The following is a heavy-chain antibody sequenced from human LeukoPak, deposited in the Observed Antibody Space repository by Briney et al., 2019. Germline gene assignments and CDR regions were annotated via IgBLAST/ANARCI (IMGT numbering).Heavy chain of an antibody. V-gene: IGHV3-23*01. D-gene: IGHD4-11*01. CDR2: ISGGGTT. Sequence: GGSLRLSCAASGFTFSSYAMSWVRQAPGKGLEWVSAISGGGTTYYADSVKGRFTSSRDNSKNTLYLQMNSLRAEDTAVYYCAKDLGGDYSNYRGVFDYWGQGTLVTVSS. J-gene: IGHJ4*02. CDR3: AKDLGGDYSNYRGVFDY. CDR1: GFTFSSYA.